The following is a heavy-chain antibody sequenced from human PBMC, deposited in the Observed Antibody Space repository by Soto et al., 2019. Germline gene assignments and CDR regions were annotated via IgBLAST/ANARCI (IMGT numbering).Heavy chain of an antibody. J-gene: IGHJ6*02. CDR2: IYHSGST. CDR1: WGSISSSNW. CDR3: AREGYYDSSGYYYDYYGMDV. D-gene: IGHD3-22*01. Sequence: SETLSLTCAVSWGSISSSNWWSWVRQPPGKGLEWIGEIYHSGSTNYNPSLKSRVTISVDKSKNQFSLKLSSVTAADTAVYYCAREGYYDSSGYYYDYYGMDVWGQGTTVTVSS. V-gene: IGHV4-4*02.